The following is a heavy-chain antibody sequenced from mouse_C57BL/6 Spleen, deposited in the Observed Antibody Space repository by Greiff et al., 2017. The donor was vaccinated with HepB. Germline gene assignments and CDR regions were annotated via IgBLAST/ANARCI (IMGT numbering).Heavy chain of an antibody. V-gene: IGHV1-52*01. Sequence: QVQLQQPGAELVRPGSSVKLSCKASGYTFTSYWMHWVKQRPIQGLEWIGNIDPSDSETHYNQKFKDKATLTVDKSSSTAYMQLSSLTSEDSAVYYGARSDYGSSGYYAMDYWGQGTSVTVSS. CDR3: ARSDYGSSGYYAMDY. D-gene: IGHD1-1*01. CDR1: GYTFTSYW. CDR2: IDPSDSET. J-gene: IGHJ4*01.